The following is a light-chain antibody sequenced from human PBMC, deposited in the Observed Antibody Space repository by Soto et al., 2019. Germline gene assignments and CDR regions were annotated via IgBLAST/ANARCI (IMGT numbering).Light chain of an antibody. J-gene: IGKJ2*01. CDR1: QNVDSNY. Sequence: EIVLTQSPGTLSLSPGERATLSCRASQNVDSNYLAWYQQKPGQAPRIIIYAASNRATGIPARFSGSGSGTDFTLTISSLEPEDFAVYSCQQYEEWPRTFGQGTKVDIK. CDR2: AAS. CDR3: QQYEEWPRT. V-gene: IGKV3-20*01.